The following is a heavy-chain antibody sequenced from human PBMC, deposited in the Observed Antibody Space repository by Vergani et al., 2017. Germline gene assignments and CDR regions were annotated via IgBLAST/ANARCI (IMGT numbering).Heavy chain of an antibody. CDR1: GDSVSSNSAA. Sequence: QVQLQQSGPGLVKPSQTLSLTCAISGDSVSSNSAAWNWIRQSPSRGLEWLGRTYYRSTWYNDYAVSVKSRITINPDTSKNQFSLQLNSVTPEDTAVYYCARENPGYCSGGSCYSALGWFDPWGQGTLVTVSS. J-gene: IGHJ5*02. D-gene: IGHD2-15*01. CDR2: TYYRSTWYN. V-gene: IGHV6-1*01. CDR3: ARENPGYCSGGSCYSALGWFDP.